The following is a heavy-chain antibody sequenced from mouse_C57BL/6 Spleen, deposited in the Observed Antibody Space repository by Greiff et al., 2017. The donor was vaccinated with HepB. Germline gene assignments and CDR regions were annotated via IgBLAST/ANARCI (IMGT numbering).Heavy chain of an antibody. CDR3: ARRITTVAWYFDV. Sequence: QVQLKQSGPELVKPGASVKLSCKASGYTFTSYDINWVKQRPGQGLEWIGWIYPRDGSTKYNEKFKGKATLTVDTSSSTAYRELHSLTSEDSAVYFCARRITTVAWYFDVWGTGTTVTVSS. V-gene: IGHV1-85*01. CDR2: IYPRDGST. D-gene: IGHD1-1*01. J-gene: IGHJ1*03. CDR1: GYTFTSYD.